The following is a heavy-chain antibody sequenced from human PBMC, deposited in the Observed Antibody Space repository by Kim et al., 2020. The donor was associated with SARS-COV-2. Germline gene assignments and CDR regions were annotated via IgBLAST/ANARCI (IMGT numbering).Heavy chain of an antibody. CDR2: IFTTGNT. V-gene: IGHV4-31*03. D-gene: IGHD3-16*01. J-gene: IGHJ4*02. CDR1: GDSLSSGNYF. Sequence: SETLSLTCTVSGDSLSSGNYFWTWVRQHPEKGLEWIGFIFTTGNTHNNPSLTSRVTMSVDRTRSQFSLNLNYVTAADTAVYYCARRSMGPGAPIDYWGQGMLVTVSS. CDR3: ARRSMGPGAPIDY.